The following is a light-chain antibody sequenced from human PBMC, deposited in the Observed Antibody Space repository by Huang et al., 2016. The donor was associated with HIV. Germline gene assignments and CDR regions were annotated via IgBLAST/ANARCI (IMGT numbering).Light chain of an antibody. CDR2: GAS. CDR3: QQYNNWPLT. J-gene: IGKJ1*01. V-gene: IGKV3-15*01. CDR1: QSVSTN. Sequence: EVVMTQSPVTLLVSPGERATLSCRVSQSVSTNLAWYQQRPGQAPRLRIFGASTRATGITDRVGGSGSGTDFTLTISRLQSEDFAVYYCQQYNNWPLTFGQGTKVEIK.